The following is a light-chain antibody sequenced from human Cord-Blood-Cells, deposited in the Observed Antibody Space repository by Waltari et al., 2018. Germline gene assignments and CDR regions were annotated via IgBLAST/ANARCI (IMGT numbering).Light chain of an antibody. CDR2: DAS. J-gene: IGKJ5*01. V-gene: IGKV3-11*01. CDR1: QSVSSY. Sequence: EIVLTQSPATLSLSPGERATLSCRASQSVSSYLAWYQQKPGQAPRLLIYDASSRATVVPARFSGSWSGTDFTLTVSSLEPEDFAVYYCQQRSNWPITFGQGTRLEIK. CDR3: QQRSNWPIT.